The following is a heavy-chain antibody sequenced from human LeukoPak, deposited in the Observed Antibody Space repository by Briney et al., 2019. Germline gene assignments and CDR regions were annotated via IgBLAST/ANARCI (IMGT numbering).Heavy chain of an antibody. V-gene: IGHV4-4*07. CDR1: GVSVSSYY. J-gene: IGHJ5*02. CDR3: ARAPYEYVWGSYRENWFDP. CDR2: IYTSGSN. Sequence: PSETLSLTCTVSGVSVSSYYWSWIRQPAGKGLEWIGRIYTSGSNNYTPSLKSRVTMSVDTSKNPSSLKLSSVAAADTAVYYCARAPYEYVWGSYRENWFDPWGQGTLVTVSS. D-gene: IGHD3-16*02.